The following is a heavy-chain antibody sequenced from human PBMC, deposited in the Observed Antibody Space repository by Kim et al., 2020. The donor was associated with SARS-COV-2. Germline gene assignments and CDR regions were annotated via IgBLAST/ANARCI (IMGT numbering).Heavy chain of an antibody. D-gene: IGHD1-1*01. V-gene: IGHV3-30*04. Sequence: GGSLRLSCAASGFTFSSYAMHWVRQAPGKGLEWVAVISYDGSNKYYADSVKGRFTISRDNSKNTLYLQMNSLRAEDTAVYYCARSQEISNWKTLGDYWGQGTLVTVSS. CDR1: GFTFSSYA. J-gene: IGHJ4*02. CDR3: ARSQEISNWKTLGDY. CDR2: ISYDGSNK.